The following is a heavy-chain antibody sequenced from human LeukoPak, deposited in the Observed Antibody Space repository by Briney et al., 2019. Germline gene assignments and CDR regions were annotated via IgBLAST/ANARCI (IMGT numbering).Heavy chain of an antibody. Sequence: PGGSLRLSCAASGFTFSSYGMHWVRQAPGKGLEWVAVIWYGGSNKYYADSVKGQFTISRDNSKNTLYLQMNSLRAEDTAVYYCAKGLLRGNWFDPWGQGTLVTVSS. CDR3: AKGLLRGNWFDP. CDR1: GFTFSSYG. J-gene: IGHJ5*02. CDR2: IWYGGSNK. D-gene: IGHD4-17*01. V-gene: IGHV3-30*02.